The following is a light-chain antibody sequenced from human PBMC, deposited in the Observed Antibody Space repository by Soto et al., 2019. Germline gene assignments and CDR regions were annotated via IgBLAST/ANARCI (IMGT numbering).Light chain of an antibody. CDR2: GAG. CDR1: QNVKKY. V-gene: IGKV3-20*01. Sequence: EVVLTQSPGTLSLSPGERVTVSCRASQNVKKYLAWYQQKHGQAPRLVIYGAGTRGTGVPDRFSGSGSGTDFTLTINRLASDDSAVYYCHQYGESPPTFGGGTKLEI. CDR3: HQYGESPPT. J-gene: IGKJ4*01.